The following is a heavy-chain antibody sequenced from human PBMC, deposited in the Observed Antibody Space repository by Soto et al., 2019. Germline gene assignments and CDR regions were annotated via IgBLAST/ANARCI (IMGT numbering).Heavy chain of an antibody. CDR1: GFIVSNTY. CDR3: AREPRYCRGGSCSITGDAYDI. CDR2: ISNRGDT. Sequence: GGSLRLSCTASGFIVSNTYVNWVRQAPGKGLEWVSVISNRGDTHYADSVRGRFSLSRDISDNTLHLQMNNLRVEDTAVYYCAREPRYCRGGSCSITGDAYDIWGQGTTVTVSS. J-gene: IGHJ3*02. V-gene: IGHV3-66*01. D-gene: IGHD2-15*01.